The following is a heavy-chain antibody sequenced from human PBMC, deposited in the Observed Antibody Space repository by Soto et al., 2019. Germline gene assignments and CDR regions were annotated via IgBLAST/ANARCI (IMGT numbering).Heavy chain of an antibody. Sequence: SGPTLVNPTQTLTLTCTFSGFSLSTSGVGVGWIRQPPGKALEWLALIYWNDDKRYSPSLKSRLTITKDTSKNQVVLTMTNMDPVDTATYYCAHRPNQRPYYYYGMDVWGQGTTVTVYS. CDR2: IYWNDDK. J-gene: IGHJ6*02. CDR3: AHRPNQRPYYYYGMDV. CDR1: GFSLSTSGVG. V-gene: IGHV2-5*01.